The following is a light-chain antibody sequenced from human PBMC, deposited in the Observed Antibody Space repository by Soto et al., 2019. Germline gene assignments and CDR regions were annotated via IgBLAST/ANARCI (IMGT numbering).Light chain of an antibody. Sequence: EIVLTQSPGTLSLSPGERATLSCRASQSVASNYLAWYRQKPGQAPRLLIYGVSSRATGIPDRFSGSGSGTDFTLTISRLEPEDFAVYYCQQYGGSPIYTFGQGTKLEIK. CDR2: GVS. J-gene: IGKJ2*01. CDR3: QQYGGSPIYT. V-gene: IGKV3-20*01. CDR1: QSVASNY.